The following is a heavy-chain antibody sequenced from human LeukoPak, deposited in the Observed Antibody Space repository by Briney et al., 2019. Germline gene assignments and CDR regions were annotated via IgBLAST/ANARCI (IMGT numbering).Heavy chain of an antibody. J-gene: IGHJ6*03. V-gene: IGHV3-23*01. Sequence: GGSLRLSCAASGFTFSSYAMSWVRQAPGKGLEWVSAISGSGGSTYYADSVKGRFTISRDNSKNTLYLQMNSLRAEDTAVYYCATCGYYYYYMDVWDKGTTVTVSS. CDR1: GFTFSSYA. CDR2: ISGSGGST. CDR3: ATCGYYYYYMDV.